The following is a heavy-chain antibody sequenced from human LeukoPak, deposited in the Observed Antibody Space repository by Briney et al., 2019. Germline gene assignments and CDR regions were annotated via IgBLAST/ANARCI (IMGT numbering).Heavy chain of an antibody. Sequence: GASVKXSCKASGGTFISYAISWVRQAPGQGVEWMGGIIPIFGTANYAQKFQGRVTITTDEYKRKAYMEMRSLRSGDTAVYYCARDRLAARDNWFDPWGQGTLVTVSS. CDR1: GGTFISYA. J-gene: IGHJ5*02. CDR3: ARDRLAARDNWFDP. V-gene: IGHV1-69*05. CDR2: IIPIFGTA. D-gene: IGHD6-6*01.